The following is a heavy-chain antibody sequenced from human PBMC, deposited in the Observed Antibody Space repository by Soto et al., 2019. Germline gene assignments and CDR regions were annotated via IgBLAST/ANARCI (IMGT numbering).Heavy chain of an antibody. Sequence: PSETLSLTCTVSGGSVSSGGYSWSWIRQPPAKGLEWIGQISYSGSTDYNPSLRSRVTISVDTSKNQFSLKLSSLTAADTAVYYCARAPPRDYFDFWGQGALVTVSS. CDR3: ARAPPRDYFDF. J-gene: IGHJ4*02. CDR1: GGSVSSGGYS. V-gene: IGHV4-61*08. CDR2: ISYSGST.